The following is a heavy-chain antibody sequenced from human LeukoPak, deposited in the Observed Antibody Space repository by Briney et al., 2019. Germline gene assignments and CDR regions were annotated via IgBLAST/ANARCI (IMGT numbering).Heavy chain of an antibody. CDR1: GFTFTTYS. CDR2: ISSSSTYI. J-gene: IGHJ4*02. Sequence: GGSLRLSCAASGFTFTTYSMNWVRQAPGKGLEWVPSISSSSTYIYYADSVKGRFTISRDNAKNSLYLQMNSLRAEDTAVYYCAKGYCRSTSCRFDYWGQGTLVTVSS. V-gene: IGHV3-21*01. D-gene: IGHD2-2*01. CDR3: AKGYCRSTSCRFDY.